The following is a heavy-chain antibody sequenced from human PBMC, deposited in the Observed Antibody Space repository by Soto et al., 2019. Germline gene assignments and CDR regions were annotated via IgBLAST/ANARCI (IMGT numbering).Heavy chain of an antibody. V-gene: IGHV2-5*02. CDR2: IYSDDDK. D-gene: IGHD6-25*01. CDR1: GFSLSTSGVG. Sequence: QITLKESGPPLVKPTQTLTLTCTFSGFSLSTSGVGVGWIRQPPGKALEWLALIYSDDDKRYSPSLKSRLTTTKDTSKNQVVVTIPNMDPVDTAAYYCAHRARAGWYFDLWGRGTLVTVSS. CDR3: AHRARAGWYFDL. J-gene: IGHJ2*01.